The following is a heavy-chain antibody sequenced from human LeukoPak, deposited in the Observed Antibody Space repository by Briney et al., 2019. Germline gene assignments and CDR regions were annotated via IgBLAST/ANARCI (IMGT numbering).Heavy chain of an antibody. D-gene: IGHD5-12*01. CDR3: ARDINGYDPDY. J-gene: IGHJ4*02. CDR2: INPNSGGT. Sequence: VTSVKVSCKASGYTFTGYYMHWVRQAPGHGLEWMEWINPNSGGTNYAQKSQGRVTMTRATSISTAYMELSRLRSDDTAVYYCARDINGYDPDYWGQGTLVTVSS. CDR1: GYTFTGYY. V-gene: IGHV1-2*02.